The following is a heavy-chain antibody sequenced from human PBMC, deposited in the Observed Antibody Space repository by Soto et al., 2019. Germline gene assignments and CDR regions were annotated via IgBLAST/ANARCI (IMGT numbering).Heavy chain of an antibody. Sequence: GSLRLSCAASGFTFSSYGMHWVRQAPGKGLEWVAVISYDGSNKYYADSVKGRFTISRDNSKNTLYLQMNSLRAEDTAVYYCAKLSEMATIAVDYWGQGTLVTVSS. CDR1: GFTFSSYG. J-gene: IGHJ4*02. CDR3: AKLSEMATIAVDY. V-gene: IGHV3-30*18. D-gene: IGHD5-12*01. CDR2: ISYDGSNK.